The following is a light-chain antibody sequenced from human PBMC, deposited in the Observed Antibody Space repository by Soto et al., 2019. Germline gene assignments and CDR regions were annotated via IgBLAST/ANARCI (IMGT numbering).Light chain of an antibody. V-gene: IGKV1-5*01. J-gene: IGKJ1*01. CDR3: QHYNSYPWT. CDR2: DAS. CDR1: QSISSW. Sequence: DIQMTQSPSTLSASVGDRVTITCRASQSISSWLAWYQQKPGKAPKVLIYDASNLESGVPSRFSGTGSGTEFTLPVSSLQPDDFAPYYCQHYNSYPWTFGQGTKVEIK.